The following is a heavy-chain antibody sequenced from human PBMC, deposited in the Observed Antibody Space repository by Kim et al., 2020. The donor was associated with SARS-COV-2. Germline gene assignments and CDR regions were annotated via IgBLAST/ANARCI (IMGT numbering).Heavy chain of an antibody. V-gene: IGHV1-8*01. J-gene: IGHJ4*02. CDR3: ASTPAYDSSDYQGYYFDY. CDR2: MNPNRGNT. Sequence: ASVKVSCKASGYTFTSYDFNWVRQATGQGLEWVGWMNPNRGNTGYAQKFQGRVTMTRNTSINTAYMELSSLRSEDTAVYYCASTPAYDSSDYQGYYFDYWGQGTLVTFSS. D-gene: IGHD3-22*01. CDR1: GYTFTSYD.